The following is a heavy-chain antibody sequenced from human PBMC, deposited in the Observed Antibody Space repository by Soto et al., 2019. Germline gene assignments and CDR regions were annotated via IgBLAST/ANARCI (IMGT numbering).Heavy chain of an antibody. V-gene: IGHV3-15*07. Sequence: EAQLVESGGGLVKPGGSLRLSCAASGFFFTGAWMNWVRQAPGKGLEWVGRIKDKPEAGAEDYAEPVKGRFTISRDDSKKKLFLQKDRPKKEGTAVFLFFTMAVTPPPPWGQGTLVTVSS. D-gene: IGHD3-3*01. CDR1: GFFFTGAW. J-gene: IGHJ5*02. CDR3: FTMAVTPPPP. CDR2: IKDKPEAGAE.